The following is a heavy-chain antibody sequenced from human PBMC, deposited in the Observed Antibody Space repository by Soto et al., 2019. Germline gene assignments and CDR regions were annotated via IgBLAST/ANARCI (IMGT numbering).Heavy chain of an antibody. CDR3: ARGQEGVVATH. CDR2: VQDVGHT. V-gene: IGHV4-34*01. CDR1: GGSLSGYY. D-gene: IGHD5-12*01. Sequence: QVQLQQWGAGLLKPSETLSLNCAVTGGSLSGYYWSWIRQPPGKGLEWIGEVQDVGHTNYSPSLRGLVTISSDTSNNQFSLRLNSVTAADTGVYYCARGQEGVVATHWDQGSLVTFSS. J-gene: IGHJ4*02.